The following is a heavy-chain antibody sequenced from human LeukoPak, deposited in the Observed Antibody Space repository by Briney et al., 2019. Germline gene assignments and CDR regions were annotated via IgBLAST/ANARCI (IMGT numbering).Heavy chain of an antibody. CDR3: VRDRGRSSVDY. CDR1: GFTFSGYW. Sequence: PGGSLRLSCAASGFTFSGYWMSWVRQAPGKGLERVANIKQDGSEEYYVGSVKGRFTISRDNAKNSLFVQMNSLRVEDTAVYYCVRDRGRSSVDYWGQGTLVTVSS. V-gene: IGHV3-7*01. J-gene: IGHJ4*02. D-gene: IGHD1-26*01. CDR2: IKQDGSEE.